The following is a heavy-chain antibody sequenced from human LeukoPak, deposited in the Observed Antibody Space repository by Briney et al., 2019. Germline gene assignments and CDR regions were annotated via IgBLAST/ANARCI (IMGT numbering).Heavy chain of an antibody. D-gene: IGHD6-13*01. CDR2: ISSSGSTI. J-gene: IGHJ4*02. CDR3: ASSVAAAGYYFDY. V-gene: IGHV3-11*01. Sequence: GGSLRLSCAASGFTFSDYYMSWIRQAPGKGLEWGSYISSSGSTIYYADSVKGRFTISRDNAKNSLYLQMNSLRAEDTAVYYCASSVAAAGYYFDYWGQGTLVTVSS. CDR1: GFTFSDYY.